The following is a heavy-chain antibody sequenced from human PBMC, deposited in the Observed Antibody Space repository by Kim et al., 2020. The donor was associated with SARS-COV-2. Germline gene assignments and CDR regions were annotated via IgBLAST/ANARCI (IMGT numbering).Heavy chain of an antibody. D-gene: IGHD3-22*01. Sequence: ASVKVSCKASGYTFTSYGISWVRQAPGQGLEWMGWISAYNGNTNYAQKLQGRVTMTTDTSTSTAYMELRSLRSDDTAVYYCARMYYYDSSAYPLDYWGQGTLVTVSS. CDR3: ARMYYYDSSAYPLDY. J-gene: IGHJ4*02. CDR1: GYTFTSYG. CDR2: ISAYNGNT. V-gene: IGHV1-18*01.